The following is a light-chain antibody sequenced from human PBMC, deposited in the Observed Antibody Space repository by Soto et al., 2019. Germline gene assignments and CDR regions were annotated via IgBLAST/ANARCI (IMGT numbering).Light chain of an antibody. CDR1: SSDVGGYNY. CDR2: DVS. Sequence: QSALTQPASVSGSPGQSITISCTGTSSDVGGYNYVSWYQQHPGKAPKLMIYDVSNRPSGVSNRFSGSKSGNTASLTISGHQAEDEADYYCSSYTSRSPLVFGTGTKVTVL. V-gene: IGLV2-14*01. J-gene: IGLJ1*01. CDR3: SSYTSRSPLV.